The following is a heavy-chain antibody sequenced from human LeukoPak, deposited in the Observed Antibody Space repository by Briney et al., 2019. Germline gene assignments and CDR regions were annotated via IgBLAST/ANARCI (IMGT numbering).Heavy chain of an antibody. CDR2: IYYSGST. CDR1: GGSISSYY. Sequence: SETLSLTCTVSGGSISSYYWSWIRQPPGKGLEWIGYIYYSGSTNYNPSLKSRVTISVDTSKNQFSLKLSSVTAADTAVYYCARTSRGPGGWEYYYYYMDVWGKGTTVTVSS. V-gene: IGHV4-59*01. D-gene: IGHD1-26*01. J-gene: IGHJ6*03. CDR3: ARTSRGPGGWEYYYYYMDV.